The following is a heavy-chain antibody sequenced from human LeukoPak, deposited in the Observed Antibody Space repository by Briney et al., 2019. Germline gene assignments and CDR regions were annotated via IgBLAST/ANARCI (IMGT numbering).Heavy chain of an antibody. Sequence: PSETLSLTCAVSGGSISSGTYSWTWMRQPPGKGLEWIGEINHSGSTNYNPSLKSRVTISVDTSKNQFSLKLSSVTAADTAVYYCARRGGKLRWPPTSHWFDPWGQGTLVTVSS. V-gene: IGHV4-30-2*01. CDR2: INHSGST. D-gene: IGHD4-23*01. CDR1: GGSISSGTYS. CDR3: ARRGGKLRWPPTSHWFDP. J-gene: IGHJ5*02.